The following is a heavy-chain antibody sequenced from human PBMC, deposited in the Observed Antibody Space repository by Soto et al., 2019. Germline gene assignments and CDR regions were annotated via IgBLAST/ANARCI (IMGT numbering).Heavy chain of an antibody. D-gene: IGHD3-22*01. Sequence: GGSLRLSCAASGFTFSTYNMVWVRQAPEKGLEWLPYIPTTSTPIYYADSVKGRFTISRDNAKNSLYLHMNSLRAEDTAVYYCARYYDTTGPDLWGRGTRVTVSS. CDR3: ARYYDTTGPDL. J-gene: IGHJ2*01. CDR2: IPTTSTPI. CDR1: GFTFSTYN. V-gene: IGHV3-48*01.